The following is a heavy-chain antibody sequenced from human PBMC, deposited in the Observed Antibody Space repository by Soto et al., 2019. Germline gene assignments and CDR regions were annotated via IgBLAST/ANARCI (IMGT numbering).Heavy chain of an antibody. V-gene: IGHV3-33*01. D-gene: IGHD3-3*01. CDR1: GFTFSSYG. CDR2: IWYDGSNK. J-gene: IGHJ6*02. CDR3: AREEGLLCYYYGMDV. Sequence: QVQLVESGGGVVQPGRSLRLSCAASGFTFSSYGMHWVRQAPGKGLEWVAVIWYDGSNKYYADSVKGRFTISRDNSKNTLDLHMNSLRAEDTAVYYCAREEGLLCYYYGMDVWGQGTTVTVCS.